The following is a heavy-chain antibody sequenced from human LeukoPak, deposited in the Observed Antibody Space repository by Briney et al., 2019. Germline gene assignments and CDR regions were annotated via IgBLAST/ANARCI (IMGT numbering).Heavy chain of an antibody. J-gene: IGHJ4*02. CDR1: GGSFSGYY. D-gene: IGHD2-21*02. CDR2: INHSGST. Sequence: SETLSLTCAVYGGSFSGYYWSWIRQPPGKGLEWIGEINHSGSTNYNPSLKGRVTISVDTSKNQFSLKLGSVTAADTAVYYCARGPRVVTAPPDYWGQGTLVTVSS. CDR3: ARGPRVVTAPPDY. V-gene: IGHV4-34*01.